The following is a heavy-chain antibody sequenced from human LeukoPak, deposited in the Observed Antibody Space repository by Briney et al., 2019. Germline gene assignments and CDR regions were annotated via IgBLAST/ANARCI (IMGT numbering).Heavy chain of an antibody. J-gene: IGHJ4*02. CDR1: GFTFSDYY. D-gene: IGHD2-15*01. V-gene: IGHV3-11*05. CDR3: VKDRGALVVVAARYFDY. Sequence: GGSLRLSCAASGFTFSDYYMSWIRQAPGKGLEWVSYISSSSTYTKYAASVRGRFTISRDNSKNTLYLQMSSLRAEDTAVYYCVKDRGALVVVAARYFDYWGQGTLVTVSS. CDR2: ISSSSTYT.